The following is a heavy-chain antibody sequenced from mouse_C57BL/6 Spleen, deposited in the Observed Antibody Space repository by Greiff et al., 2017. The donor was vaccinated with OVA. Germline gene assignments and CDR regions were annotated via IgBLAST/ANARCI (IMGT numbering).Heavy chain of an antibody. Sequence: EVMLVESGEGLVKPGGSLKLSCAASGFTFSSYAMSWVRQTPEKRLEWVAYISSGGDYIYYADTVKGRYTISRDNARNTLYLQMISLKSEDTAIYYCTRNSGYDFWFAYWGQGTLVTVSA. D-gene: IGHD2-2*01. CDR1: GFTFSSYA. V-gene: IGHV5-9-1*02. CDR3: TRNSGYDFWFAY. J-gene: IGHJ3*01. CDR2: ISSGGDYI.